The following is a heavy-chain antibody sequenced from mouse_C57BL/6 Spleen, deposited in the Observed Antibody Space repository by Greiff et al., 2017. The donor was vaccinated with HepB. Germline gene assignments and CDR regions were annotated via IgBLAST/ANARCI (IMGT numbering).Heavy chain of an antibody. D-gene: IGHD2-4*01. CDR3: GRTTITVESWYAG. V-gene: IGHV14-2*01. CDR2: IDPEDGET. Sequence: EVKLMESGAELVKPGASVKLSCTASGFNIKDYYMHWVKQRTEQGLEWIGRIDPEDGETKYAPKFQGKATITADTSSNTAYLQLSSLTSEDTAVCYLGRTTITVESWYAGWGQETLVTVYA. CDR1: GFNIKDYY. J-gene: IGHJ3*01.